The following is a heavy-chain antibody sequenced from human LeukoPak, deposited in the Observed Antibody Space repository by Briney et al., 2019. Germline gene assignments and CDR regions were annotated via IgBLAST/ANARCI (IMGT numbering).Heavy chain of an antibody. CDR2: FDPEDGET. V-gene: IGHV1-24*01. D-gene: IGHD3-22*01. J-gene: IGHJ4*02. Sequence: ASVKVSCKASGYTFTSYGISWVRQAPGKGLEWMGGFDPEDGETIYAQKFQGRVTMTEDTSTDTAYMELSSLRSEDTAVYYCATDLSGYYFYFDYWGQGTLVTVSS. CDR1: GYTFTSYG. CDR3: ATDLSGYYFYFDY.